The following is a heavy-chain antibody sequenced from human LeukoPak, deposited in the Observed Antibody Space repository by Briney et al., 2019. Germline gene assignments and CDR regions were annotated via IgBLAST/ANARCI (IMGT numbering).Heavy chain of an antibody. J-gene: IGHJ4*02. CDR1: GGSISSGDYY. Sequence: SQTLSLTCTVSGGSISSGDYYWSWIRQPPGKGLEWIGYIYYSGSTYYNPSLKSQVTISVDTSKNQFSLKLSSVTAADTAVYYCAREGDYYDSSGYSNLDYWGQGTLVTVSS. D-gene: IGHD3-22*01. V-gene: IGHV4-30-4*01. CDR2: IYYSGST. CDR3: AREGDYYDSSGYSNLDY.